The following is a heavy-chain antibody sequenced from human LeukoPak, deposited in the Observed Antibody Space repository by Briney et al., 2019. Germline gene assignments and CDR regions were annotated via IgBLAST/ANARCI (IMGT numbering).Heavy chain of an antibody. CDR3: ARVKAAALMAIDY. V-gene: IGHV3-7*01. CDR1: GFTFSSYW. J-gene: IGHJ4*02. Sequence: GGSLRLSCAASGFTFSSYWMSWVRQAPGKGLEWVANTKQDGSEKYYVDSVKGRFTISRDSTKNSLFLQMNSLRAEDTAVYYCARVKAAALMAIDYWGQGTLVTVSS. D-gene: IGHD6-13*01. CDR2: TKQDGSEK.